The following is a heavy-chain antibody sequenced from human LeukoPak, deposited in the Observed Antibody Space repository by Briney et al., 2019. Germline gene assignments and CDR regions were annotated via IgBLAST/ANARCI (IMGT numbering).Heavy chain of an antibody. CDR2: ISGSGGST. CDR3: AKHEGSSGSYCHFHY. J-gene: IGHJ4*02. V-gene: IGHV3-23*01. CDR1: GFTFSSYA. D-gene: IGHD3-10*01. Sequence: GGSLRLSCAASGFTFSSYAMSWVRQAPGKGLEWVSSISGSGGSTYYGDSVKGRFTISRDNSKNTLFLQMNRLRAEDTAAYYCAKHEGSSGSYCHFHYWGQGTLVTVSS.